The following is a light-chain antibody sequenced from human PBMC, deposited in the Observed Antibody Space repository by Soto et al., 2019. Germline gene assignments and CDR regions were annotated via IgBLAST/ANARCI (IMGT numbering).Light chain of an antibody. CDR1: SSDIGGYNY. CDR2: DVS. J-gene: IGLJ2*01. V-gene: IGLV2-14*01. Sequence: QSALTQPDSVSGSPGQSITISCTGTSSDIGGYNYVSWYQQHPGKAPKLMIYDVSARPSGVSNRFSGSKSGNTASLTISGLQAEDEADSYCSSCIGSSTLVVFGGGTKLTVL. CDR3: SSCIGSSTLVV.